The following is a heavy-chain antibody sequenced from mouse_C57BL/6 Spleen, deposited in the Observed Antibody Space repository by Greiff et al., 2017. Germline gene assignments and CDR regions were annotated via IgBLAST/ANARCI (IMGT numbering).Heavy chain of an antibody. CDR3: ARDYYDGSRWFAY. J-gene: IGHJ3*01. V-gene: IGHV1-69*01. CDR1: GYTFTSYW. D-gene: IGHD1-1*01. CDR2: IDPSDSDT. Sequence: QVQLQQPGAELVMPGASVKLSCKASGYTFTSYWMHWVKQRPGQGLEWIGEIDPSDSDTNYNQKFKGKSTLTVDKSSSTAYMQLSSLTSEDSAVDYCARDYYDGSRWFAYWGQGTLVTVSA.